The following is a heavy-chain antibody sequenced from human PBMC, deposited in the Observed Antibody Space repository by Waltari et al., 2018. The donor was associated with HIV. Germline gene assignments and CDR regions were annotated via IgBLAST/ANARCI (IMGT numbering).Heavy chain of an antibody. CDR1: GFSFSSYS. Sequence: EVQLVESGGGLVKPGGSMRLSCTAPGFSFSSYSMTWVRQAPGEGLEWVSSISSGSTYIYYADSMKGRFTVSRDNRKNSLYLQMKNLRGEDTAVYYCARVPGGYSSGWYDSWGQGTLVTVSS. D-gene: IGHD6-19*01. CDR3: ARVPGGYSSGWYDS. CDR2: ISSGSTYI. J-gene: IGHJ5*01. V-gene: IGHV3-21*02.